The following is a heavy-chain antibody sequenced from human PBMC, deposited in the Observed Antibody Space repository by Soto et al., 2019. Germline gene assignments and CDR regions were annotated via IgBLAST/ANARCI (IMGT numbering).Heavy chain of an antibody. V-gene: IGHV4-59*01. CDR1: GGSIISYY. J-gene: IGHJ6*03. D-gene: IGHD2-15*01. CDR2: IYYSGST. CDR3: ARGLRRYCSGGSCRSSYMDV. Sequence: TSETLSLTCTVSGGSIISYYWSWIRQPPGKGLERIGYIYYSGSTNYNPSLKSRVTISVDTSKNQFSLKLSSVTAADTAVYYCARGLRRYCSGGSCRSSYMDVWGKGTTVTVSS.